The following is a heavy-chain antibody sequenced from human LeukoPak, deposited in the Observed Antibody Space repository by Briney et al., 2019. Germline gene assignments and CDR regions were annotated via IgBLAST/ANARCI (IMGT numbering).Heavy chain of an antibody. Sequence: GGSLRLSCAVSGFTFNDYAMNWVRQAPGKGLEWVASIESNGNEKYSSDSLKGRSTISRDNSKNTLYLQMNTVRPEDTALFYCARGVTSWPQGPYHFDYWGQAILITVSS. J-gene: IGHJ4*02. CDR1: GFTFNDYA. D-gene: IGHD2-2*01. V-gene: IGHV3-30*02. CDR3: ARGVTSWPQGPYHFDY. CDR2: IESNGNEK.